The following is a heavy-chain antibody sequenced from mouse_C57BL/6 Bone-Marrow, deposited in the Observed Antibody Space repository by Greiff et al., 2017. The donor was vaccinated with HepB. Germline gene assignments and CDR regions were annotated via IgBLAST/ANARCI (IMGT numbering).Heavy chain of an antibody. Sequence: DVKLVESGGGLVKPGGSLKLSCAASGFTFSSYAMSWVRQTPEKRLEWVATISDGGSYTYYPDNVKGRFTISRDNAKNNLYLQMSHLKSEDTAMYYCARDRGYYYGSSYYFDYWGQGTTLTVSS. J-gene: IGHJ2*01. CDR3: ARDRGYYYGSSYYFDY. V-gene: IGHV5-4*01. CDR1: GFTFSSYA. CDR2: ISDGGSYT. D-gene: IGHD1-1*01.